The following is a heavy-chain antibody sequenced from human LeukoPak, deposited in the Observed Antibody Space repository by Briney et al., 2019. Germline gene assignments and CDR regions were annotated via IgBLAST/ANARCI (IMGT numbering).Heavy chain of an antibody. V-gene: IGHV4-34*01. J-gene: IGHJ4*02. CDR1: GGSISSGYY. CDR2: INHSGST. D-gene: IGHD3-9*01. Sequence: SETLSLTCTVSGGSISSGYYWSWIRQPPGKGLEWIGEINHSGSTNYNPSLKSRVTISVDTSKNQFSLKLSSVTAADTAVYYCASAFLTGKDYWGQGTLVTVSS. CDR3: ASAFLTGKDY.